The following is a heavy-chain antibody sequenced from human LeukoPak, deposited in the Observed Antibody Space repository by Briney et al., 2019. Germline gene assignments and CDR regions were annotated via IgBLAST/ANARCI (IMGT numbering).Heavy chain of an antibody. CDR3: ARGGYSNWFDP. CDR2: IYYSGST. Sequence: SETLSLTCTVSGGSISSSSYYWGWIRQPPGKGLEWIGSIYYSGSTYYNPSLKSRVTISVDTSKIQISLKLNSVTAADTAVYYCARGGYSNWFDPWGQGTLVTVSS. J-gene: IGHJ5*02. CDR1: GGSISSSSYY. D-gene: IGHD2-15*01. V-gene: IGHV4-39*01.